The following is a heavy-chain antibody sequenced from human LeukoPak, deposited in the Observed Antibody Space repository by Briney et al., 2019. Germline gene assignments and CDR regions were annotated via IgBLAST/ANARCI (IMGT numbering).Heavy chain of an antibody. CDR2: ISYDGSNK. CDR3: ARDLSGGVVILNLYYYYYGMDV. V-gene: IGHV3-30-3*01. D-gene: IGHD3-3*01. CDR1: GFTFSSYA. J-gene: IGHJ6*02. Sequence: PGGSLRLSCAASGFTFSSYAMHWVRQAPGKGLEWVAVISYDGSNKYYADSVKGRFTISRDNSKNTLYLQMNSLRAEDTAVYYCARDLSGGVVILNLYYYYYGMDVWGQGTTVTVSS.